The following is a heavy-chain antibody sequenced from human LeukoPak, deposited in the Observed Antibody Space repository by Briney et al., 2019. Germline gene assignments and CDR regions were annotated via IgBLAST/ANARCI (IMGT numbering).Heavy chain of an antibody. CDR1: GYTFTGYY. CDR2: INPNSGGT. J-gene: IGHJ3*02. CDR3: ARAWGLVTMMVEPGAFDI. V-gene: IGHV1-2*02. D-gene: IGHD3-22*01. Sequence: ASVKVSCKASGYTFTGYYMHWVRQAPGQGLEWMGWINPNSGGTNYAQKFQGRVTMTRDTSISTAYMELSRLRSDDTAVYYCARAWGLVTMMVEPGAFDIWGQGTMVTVSS.